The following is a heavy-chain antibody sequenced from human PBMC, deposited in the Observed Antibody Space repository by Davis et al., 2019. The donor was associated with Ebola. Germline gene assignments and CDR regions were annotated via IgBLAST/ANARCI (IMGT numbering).Heavy chain of an antibody. CDR1: AYTFIRHG. Sequence: AASVKVSCKASAYTFIRHGISWVRQAPGQGLEWMAWISAYNGHTNYAQKFQGRLTLTTDTSTSTVYMELRSLTSDDTAEYYCARGRNGGWDFDYWGQGTLVTVSS. CDR2: ISAYNGHT. CDR3: ARGRNGGWDFDY. D-gene: IGHD6-19*01. J-gene: IGHJ4*02. V-gene: IGHV1-18*01.